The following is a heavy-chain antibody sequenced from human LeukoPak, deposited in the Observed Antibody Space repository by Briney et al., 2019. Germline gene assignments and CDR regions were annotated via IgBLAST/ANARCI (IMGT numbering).Heavy chain of an antibody. CDR1: GGSISSSSYY. Sequence: SETLSLTGTVSGGSISSSSYYWGWIRQPPGKGLEWIGSIYYSGSTYYNPSLKSRVTISVDTSKNQFSLKLSSVTAADTAVYYCARDAFWSGYSNHYYYYYYMDVWGKGTTVTVSS. J-gene: IGHJ6*03. V-gene: IGHV4-39*07. CDR2: IYYSGST. CDR3: ARDAFWSGYSNHYYYYYYMDV. D-gene: IGHD3-3*01.